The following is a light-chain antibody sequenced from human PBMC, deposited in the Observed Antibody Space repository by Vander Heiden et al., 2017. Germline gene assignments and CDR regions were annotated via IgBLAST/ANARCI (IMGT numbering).Light chain of an antibody. Sequence: IQLTQSPSSLSASVGDRVTITCRASQGISSYLAWYQQKPGKAPKLLIYAASTLQSGVPSRFSASGSGTDFTLTISSLQPEDFATYYCQQLNSYPPFTFGPGTRVDIK. CDR3: QQLNSYPPFT. CDR2: AAS. V-gene: IGKV1-9*01. CDR1: QGISSY. J-gene: IGKJ3*01.